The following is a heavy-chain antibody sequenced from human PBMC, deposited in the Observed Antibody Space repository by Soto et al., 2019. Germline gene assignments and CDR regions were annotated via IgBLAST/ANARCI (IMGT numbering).Heavy chain of an antibody. CDR3: AGQPTAGSYYDLGSYYYYYAMDV. J-gene: IGHJ6*02. V-gene: IGHV4-30-4*01. CDR2: IYYSGNT. Sequence: SETLSLTCTVSGGSIISGTYYWSWIRQPPGKGLEWIGCIYYSGNTYYNPSLKRRFSISVDTSKNQFSLQLSSVTVADTAVYYCAGQPTAGSYYDLGSYYYYYAMDVWGQGTTVTVSS. CDR1: GGSIISGTYY. D-gene: IGHD3-10*01.